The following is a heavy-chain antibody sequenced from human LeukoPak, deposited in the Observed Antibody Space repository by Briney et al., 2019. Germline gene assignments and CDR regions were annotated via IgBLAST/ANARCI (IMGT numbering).Heavy chain of an antibody. D-gene: IGHD2-2*01. Sequence: ASVKVSCKASGYTFTGYYMHWVRQAPGQGLEWMGWINPNSGNTGYAQKFQGRVTMTRNTSISTAYMELSSLRSEDTAVYYCARGAGSTRAFDIWGQGTMVTVSS. J-gene: IGHJ3*02. V-gene: IGHV1-8*02. CDR3: ARGAGSTRAFDI. CDR2: INPNSGNT. CDR1: GYTFTGYY.